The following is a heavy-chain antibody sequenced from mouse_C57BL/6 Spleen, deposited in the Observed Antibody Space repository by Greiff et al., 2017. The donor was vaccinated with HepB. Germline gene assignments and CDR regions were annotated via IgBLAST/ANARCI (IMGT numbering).Heavy chain of an antibody. D-gene: IGHD2-3*01. CDR3: ARIYDGYYDAY. CDR1: GYTFTSYW. J-gene: IGHJ3*01. Sequence: VKLQQPGAELVRPGSSVKLSCKASGYTFTSYWMHWVKQRPIQGLEWIGNIDPSDSETHYNQKFKDKATLTVDKSSSTAYMQLSSLTSEDSAVYYCARIYDGYYDAYWGQGTLVTVSA. CDR2: IDPSDSET. V-gene: IGHV1-52*01.